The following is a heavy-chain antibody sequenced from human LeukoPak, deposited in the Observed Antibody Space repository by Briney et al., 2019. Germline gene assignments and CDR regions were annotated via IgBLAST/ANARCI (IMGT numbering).Heavy chain of an antibody. J-gene: IGHJ4*02. Sequence: PGGSLRLSCTASGFTFTDYYISWLRQTPGKGLEWISHISSSGGTIYYADSLKGRFTISRDNAKNSIYLQMNSLRADDSAIYYCARDLYYGRNLPGFDYWGRGTLVTVSS. CDR2: ISSSGGTI. V-gene: IGHV3-11*01. CDR3: ARDLYYGRNLPGFDY. CDR1: GFTFTDYY. D-gene: IGHD3-22*01.